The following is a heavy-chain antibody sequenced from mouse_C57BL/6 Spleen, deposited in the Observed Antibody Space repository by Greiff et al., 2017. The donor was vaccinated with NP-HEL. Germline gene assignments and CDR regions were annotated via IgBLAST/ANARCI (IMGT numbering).Heavy chain of an antibody. D-gene: IGHD1-1*01. CDR3: ARGNYGGSSDY. CDR2: ISDGGSYT. V-gene: IGHV5-4*03. J-gene: IGHJ2*01. Sequence: EVMLVESGGGLVKPGGSLKLSCAASGFTFSSYAMSWVRQTPEKRLEWVATISDGGSYTYYPDNVKGRFAISRDNAKNNLYLQMSHLKSEDTAMCYCARGNYGGSSDYWGQGTTLTVSS. CDR1: GFTFSSYA.